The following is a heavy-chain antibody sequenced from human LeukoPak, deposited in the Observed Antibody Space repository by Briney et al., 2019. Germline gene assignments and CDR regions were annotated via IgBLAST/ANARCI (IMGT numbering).Heavy chain of an antibody. J-gene: IGHJ6*03. CDR1: VYTFTCSY. Sequence: GASVRVSCKASVYTFTCSYIHWVRQAPGQGLEWMGWINPNNGGTNYAQKFQGRVTMTRDTSITTVYMELRSLRYDDTAVYYCARGVYCSSSSCSGGLGYYFYFMDVWGKGTTVTVSS. D-gene: IGHD2-2*01. V-gene: IGHV1-2*02. CDR3: ARGVYCSSSSCSGGLGYYFYFMDV. CDR2: INPNNGGT.